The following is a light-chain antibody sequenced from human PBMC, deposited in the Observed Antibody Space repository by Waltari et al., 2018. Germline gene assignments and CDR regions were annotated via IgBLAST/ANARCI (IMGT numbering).Light chain of an antibody. V-gene: IGLV1-44*01. CDR2: SDN. Sequence: QSVLTQPPSASGTPGQRVTISCSGRSSNIGSATVIWYQQLPGAAPKVLIYSDNQRPSGVPVRFSGSKSCTSASLAISGLQSEDEADYYCVAWDDSLNGLVFGGGTKLTVL. CDR3: VAWDDSLNGLV. CDR1: SSNIGSAT. J-gene: IGLJ2*01.